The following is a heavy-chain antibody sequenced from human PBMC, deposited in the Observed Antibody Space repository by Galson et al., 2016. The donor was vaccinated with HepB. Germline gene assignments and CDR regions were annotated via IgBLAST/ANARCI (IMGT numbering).Heavy chain of an antibody. CDR3: AQVGGPPGYNYPAPFDN. J-gene: IGHJ4*02. CDR1: GFTFSNYA. V-gene: IGHV3-23*01. Sequence: SLRLSCAASGFTFSNYAMTWVRQPPGKGLEWVSGISRTSSTYYAESVRGRFTISRDNFRSTLTLQMNSLTAEDTALYYCAQVGGPPGYNYPAPFDNWGQGTQVTVSS. D-gene: IGHD5-24*01. CDR2: ISRTSST.